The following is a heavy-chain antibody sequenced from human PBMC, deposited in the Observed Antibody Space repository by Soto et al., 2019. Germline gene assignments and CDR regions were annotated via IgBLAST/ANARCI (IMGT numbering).Heavy chain of an antibody. Sequence: EVQLVESGGDLVQPGGSLRLSCAASGFAVSSNYMTWVRQAPGKGLEWVSVIHSGGDTHYADSVRGRFTISRDNSKNTLYLQMNSLGAEATAVYYCARSRTGTTYGGLDVWGQGTTVTVSS. D-gene: IGHD1-7*01. V-gene: IGHV3-66*01. CDR2: IHSGGDT. CDR3: ARSRTGTTYGGLDV. J-gene: IGHJ6*02. CDR1: GFAVSSNY.